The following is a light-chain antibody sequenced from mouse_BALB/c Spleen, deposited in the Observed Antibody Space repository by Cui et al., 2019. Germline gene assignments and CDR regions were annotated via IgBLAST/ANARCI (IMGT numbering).Light chain of an antibody. CDR2: LTS. CDR3: QQWSSNQPQLT. Sequence: QIVLTQSPALMSASPGEKVTMTCSASSSVSYMYWYQQKPRSSPKPWIYLTSNLASGVPARFSGSGSGTSYSLTISSMEAEDAATYYCQQWSSNQPQLTFGAGTKLELK. CDR1: SSVSY. V-gene: IGKV4-68*01. J-gene: IGKJ5*01.